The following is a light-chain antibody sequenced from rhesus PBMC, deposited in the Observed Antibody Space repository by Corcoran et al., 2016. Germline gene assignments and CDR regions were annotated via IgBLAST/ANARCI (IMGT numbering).Light chain of an antibody. CDR2: EVS. J-gene: IGLJ1*01. CDR3: NSYAVSNTFI. V-gene: IGLV2-32*02. CDR1: STAIGGYNY. Sequence: QAALTQPRSVSGSPGQSVTISCTGTSTAIGGYNYVTWYQQHPGTAPKITIYEVSKRPSGVSDRCSGSKSGNTASLTISGLQAEDETDYYCNSYAVSNTFIFGAGTRLTVL.